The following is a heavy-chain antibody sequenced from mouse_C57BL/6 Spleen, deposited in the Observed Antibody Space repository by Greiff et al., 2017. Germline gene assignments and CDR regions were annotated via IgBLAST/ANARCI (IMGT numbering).Heavy chain of an antibody. CDR3: ARRERYYFDY. D-gene: IGHD1-1*01. CDR1: GFTFSDYG. J-gene: IGHJ2*01. Sequence: EVMLVESGGGLVKPGGSLKLSCAASGFTFSDYGMHWVRQAPEKGLEWVAYISSGSSTIYYADTVKGRFTISRDNAKNTLFLQMTSLRSEDTAMYYCARRERYYFDYWGQGTTLTVSS. V-gene: IGHV5-17*01. CDR2: ISSGSSTI.